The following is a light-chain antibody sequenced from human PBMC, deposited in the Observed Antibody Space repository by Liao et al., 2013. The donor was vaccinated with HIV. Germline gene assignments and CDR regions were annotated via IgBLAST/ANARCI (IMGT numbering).Light chain of an antibody. CDR3: QAWDSSKGV. CDR2: YDQ. CDR1: NIRSRG. J-gene: IGLJ2*01. Sequence: YVLTQPPSVSVAPGQTAVMTCGGNNIRSRGVHWYQQRPGQAPVLVMYYDQNRPSGIPERISGSISGNTATLTISGTQAMDEADYYCQAWDSSKGVFGGGTKLTVL. V-gene: IGLV3-21*01.